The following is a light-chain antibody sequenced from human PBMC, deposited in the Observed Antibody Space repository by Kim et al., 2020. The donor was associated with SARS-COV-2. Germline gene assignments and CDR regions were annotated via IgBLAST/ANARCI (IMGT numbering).Light chain of an antibody. V-gene: IGKV2-30*02. CDR2: KIS. CDR1: QSLVHGDGNTY. Sequence: EAVMTQSPLSLPVTLGQSASISCRSSQSLVHGDGNTYLNWFHQRPGQSPRRLVYKISTRDSGVPDRFSGSGSGTDFTLTISRMEAGDVGIYDCMQGTLWPYTFGQGTKLEI. CDR3: MQGTLWPYT. J-gene: IGKJ2*01.